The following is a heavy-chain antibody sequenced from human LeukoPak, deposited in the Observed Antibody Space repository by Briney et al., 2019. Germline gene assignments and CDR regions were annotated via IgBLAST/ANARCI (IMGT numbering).Heavy chain of an antibody. CDR3: ARGGIGIQLWSAPAVY. D-gene: IGHD5-18*01. CDR1: GYTFTSYA. J-gene: IGHJ4*02. Sequence: ASVKVSCKASGYTFTSYAMHWVRQAPGQRLEWMGWINAGNGNTKYSQKFQGRVTITRDTSASTAYMGLSSLRSEDTAVYYCARGGIGIQLWSAPAVYWGQGTLVTVSS. CDR2: INAGNGNT. V-gene: IGHV1-3*01.